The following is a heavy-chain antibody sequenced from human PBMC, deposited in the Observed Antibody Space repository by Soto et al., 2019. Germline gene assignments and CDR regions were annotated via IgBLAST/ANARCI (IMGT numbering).Heavy chain of an antibody. CDR3: AKDRRRAYSYAQEASYFDY. J-gene: IGHJ4*02. CDR2: VSGSGGRT. V-gene: IGHV3-23*01. CDR1: GFTLSSYA. Sequence: EVQLLESWGGLVQPGGSLRLSFAASGFTLSSYAMGWVRQAPGKGLEWVSTVSGSGGRTYYANYVKGRVTISRDNSKHTLSLQKNTLRAEDTAVYYCAKDRRRAYSYAQEASYFDYWGQGTLVTFSP. D-gene: IGHD5-18*01.